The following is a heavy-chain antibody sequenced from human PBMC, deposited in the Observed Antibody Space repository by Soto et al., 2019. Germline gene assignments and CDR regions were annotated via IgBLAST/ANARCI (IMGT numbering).Heavy chain of an antibody. V-gene: IGHV3-23*01. D-gene: IGHD3-10*01. Sequence: EVQLLESGGGLVQPGGSLRLSCAASGFTFSNYPMSWVRQAPGKGLEWVSGISGSGETPYYADSVKGRFTISRDKYKNMLYLQLNSLRAEDTAVYYCAKDLRITMVRGVLIAFDSWGQGNLVTVSS. CDR3: AKDLRITMVRGVLIAFDS. CDR1: GFTFSNYP. J-gene: IGHJ4*01. CDR2: ISGSGETP.